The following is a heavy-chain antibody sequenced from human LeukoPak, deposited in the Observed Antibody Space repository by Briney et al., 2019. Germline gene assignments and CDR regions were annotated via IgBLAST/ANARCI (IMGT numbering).Heavy chain of an antibody. Sequence: SETLSLTCAVSGGSLNNYFWNWIRQAPGKGLEWIGEVSDSGRSNYNPSLESRLTISVDTSKDQFSLNLYSVTAADTAVYYCARCEGVVGALFDLWGRGTLVTVSS. J-gene: IGHJ2*01. CDR1: GGSLNNYF. D-gene: IGHD3-10*01. CDR3: ARCEGVVGALFDL. CDR2: VSDSGRS. V-gene: IGHV4-34*01.